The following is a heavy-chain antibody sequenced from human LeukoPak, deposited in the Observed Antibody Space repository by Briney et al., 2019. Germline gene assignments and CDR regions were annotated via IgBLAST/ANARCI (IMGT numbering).Heavy chain of an antibody. J-gene: IGHJ6*02. V-gene: IGHV3-30*18. D-gene: IGHD2-2*01. CDR2: ISYEGSNK. CDR1: GFTFSSLG. Sequence: PGGSLRLSCASSGFTFSSLGVRGVREAPGRGLGRVAVISYEGSNKYSADSVKGRFTISRDNSKNTLYLQMNSLRAEDTAVYYCAKDDCSSTSCYYYYYAMDVSGQGTTVTVSS. CDR3: AKDDCSSTSCYYYYYAMDV.